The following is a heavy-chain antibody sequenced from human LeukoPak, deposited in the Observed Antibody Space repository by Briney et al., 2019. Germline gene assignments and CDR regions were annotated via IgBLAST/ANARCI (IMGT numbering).Heavy chain of an antibody. CDR2: IWYDGSNK. V-gene: IGHV3-33*01. D-gene: IGHD3-10*01. CDR1: GFSFSSYG. Sequence: GGSLRLSCAASGFSFSSYGMHWVRQAPGKGLEWVAVIWYDGSNKYYAVCVQGRFTISRDNSKNTLYLQMNSLRAEDTAVYYCARDLSWFGEFDYWGQGTLVTVSS. J-gene: IGHJ4*02. CDR3: ARDLSWFGEFDY.